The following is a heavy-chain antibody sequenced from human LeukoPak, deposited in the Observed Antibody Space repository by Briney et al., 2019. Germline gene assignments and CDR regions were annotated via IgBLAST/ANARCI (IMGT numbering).Heavy chain of an antibody. CDR2: IYYSGST. Sequence: SETLSLTCTVSGGSISSYYWSWIRQPPGKGLEWIGYIYYSGSTNYNPSLKSRVTISVDTSKNQFSLKLSSVNAADTALYYCARVLPALTYYDFWSGKYYFDYWGQGTLVTVSS. D-gene: IGHD3-3*01. CDR1: GGSISSYY. CDR3: ARVLPALTYYDFWSGKYYFDY. J-gene: IGHJ4*02. V-gene: IGHV4-59*01.